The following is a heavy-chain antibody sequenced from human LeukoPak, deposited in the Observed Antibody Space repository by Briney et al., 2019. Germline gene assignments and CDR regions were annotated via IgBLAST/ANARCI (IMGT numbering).Heavy chain of an antibody. CDR1: GFTFSDSG. CDR2: IWYDGSKK. D-gene: IGHD3-10*01. V-gene: IGHV3-33*08. CDR3: ARDVGNYDSGTSYFDY. J-gene: IGHJ4*02. Sequence: GTSLRLSCAASGFTFSDSGMHWVRQAPGKGLEWVALIWYDGSKKYYADSVKGRFTSARDQSKNTLYLQMNSLTAEDTAVYYCARDVGNYDSGTSYFDYWGQGTLVTVSP.